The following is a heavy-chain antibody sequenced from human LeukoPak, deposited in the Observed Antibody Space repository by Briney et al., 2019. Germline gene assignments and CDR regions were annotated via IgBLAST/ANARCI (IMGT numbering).Heavy chain of an antibody. D-gene: IGHD6-19*01. CDR1: GFTFDGYA. J-gene: IGHJ4*02. V-gene: IGHV3-9*01. CDR2: ISWNSGGI. Sequence: GRSLRLSCAASGFTFDGYAMHWVRQAPGKGLEWGSGISWNSGGIGYADSVKGRFTISRDNAKNSLYLQMNSLRADDTALYYCAKGKKMTVAGLFDYWGQGTLVTVSS. CDR3: AKGKKMTVAGLFDY.